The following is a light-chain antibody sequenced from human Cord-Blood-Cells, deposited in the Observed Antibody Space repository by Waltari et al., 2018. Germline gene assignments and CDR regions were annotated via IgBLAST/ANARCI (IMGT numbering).Light chain of an antibody. CDR1: SLRSYY. Sequence: SSELTQDPAVSVALGQTVRITCQGDSLRSYYASWYQQKPGQAPVLVIYGKNNRPSGIPDRFSGSSSGNTTXLTITGAQAEDEADYYCNSRDSSGNHVVFGGGTKLTV. CDR2: GKN. CDR3: NSRDSSGNHVV. J-gene: IGLJ2*01. V-gene: IGLV3-19*01.